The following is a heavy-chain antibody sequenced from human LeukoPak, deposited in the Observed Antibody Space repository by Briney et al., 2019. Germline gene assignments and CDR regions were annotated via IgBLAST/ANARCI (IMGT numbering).Heavy chain of an antibody. Sequence: GGSLRLSCVASGFTFSDHFLSWIRQAPGKGLELVAYIHGSSNPTYYADSVEGRFTISRDNAKNSVYLQMNSLRAEDTAIYYCARGHYGLDYWGQGTLVTVSS. D-gene: IGHD4-17*01. CDR2: IHGSSNPT. CDR1: GFTFSDHF. J-gene: IGHJ4*02. V-gene: IGHV3-11*04. CDR3: ARGHYGLDY.